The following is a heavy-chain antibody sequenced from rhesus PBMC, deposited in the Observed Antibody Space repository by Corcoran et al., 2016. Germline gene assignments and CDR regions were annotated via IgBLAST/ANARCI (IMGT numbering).Heavy chain of an antibody. J-gene: IGHJ5-2*02. Sequence: EVQLAQSGADVTTPGGSVKVFCKVSGYTFTELSLHWWRQAPGKGFGWEGGVDPVYGEIIDAEKFQGRVTMTEDTSTDTAYMELSSLRSEDTAVYYCARVSTFGGSLDVWGRGVLVTVSS. CDR3: ARVSTFGGSLDV. CDR1: GYTFTELS. CDR2: VDPVYGEI. D-gene: IGHD2-15*01. V-gene: IGHV1-156*01.